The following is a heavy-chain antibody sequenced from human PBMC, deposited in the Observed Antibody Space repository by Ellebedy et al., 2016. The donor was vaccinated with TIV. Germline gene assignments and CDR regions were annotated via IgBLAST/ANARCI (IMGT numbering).Heavy chain of an antibody. Sequence: MPSETLSLTCTVSAGSISNYYWSWIRQPPGKGLEWIGYIYYSGSTNYNPSLKCRFTMPVDSSRNQFSLKLSTVTATDTAVYYCARSGINFFSMNDAFDVWGHGTMVTVSS. D-gene: IGHD3-3*02. CDR3: ARSGINFFSMNDAFDV. CDR1: AGSISNYY. V-gene: IGHV4-59*08. J-gene: IGHJ3*01. CDR2: IYYSGST.